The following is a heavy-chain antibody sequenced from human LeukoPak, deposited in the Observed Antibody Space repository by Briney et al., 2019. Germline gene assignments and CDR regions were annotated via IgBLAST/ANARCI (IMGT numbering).Heavy chain of an antibody. CDR3: AKDMDQLLTFDY. D-gene: IGHD2-2*01. Sequence: GGSLRLSCGASGFTFTTYWMNWVRQAPGKGLEWVANIKQDGSETYYVDSVKGRFTISRDNAKNSLYLQMNSLRAEDTALYYCAKDMDQLLTFDYWGQGTLVTVSS. CDR1: GFTFTTYW. V-gene: IGHV3-7*03. CDR2: IKQDGSET. J-gene: IGHJ4*02.